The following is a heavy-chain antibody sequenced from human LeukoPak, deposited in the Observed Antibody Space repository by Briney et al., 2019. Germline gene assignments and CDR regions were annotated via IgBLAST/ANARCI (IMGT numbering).Heavy chain of an antibody. Sequence: GGSLRLSCAASGFTFSSYGMNWVRQAPGKGLEWVAVISYDGSNKYYADSVKGRFTISRDNSKNTLSLQMNSLRAEDTAVYYCARDPAGFEYWGQGTLVTVSS. V-gene: IGHV3-30*03. D-gene: IGHD2-2*01. J-gene: IGHJ4*02. CDR1: GFTFSSYG. CDR3: ARDPAGFEY. CDR2: ISYDGSNK.